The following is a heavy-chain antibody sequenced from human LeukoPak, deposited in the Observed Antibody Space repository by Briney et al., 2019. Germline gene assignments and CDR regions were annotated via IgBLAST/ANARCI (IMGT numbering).Heavy chain of an antibody. CDR2: INPNSGGT. Sequence: ASVKVSCKASGYTFTGYYMHWVRQAPGQVLEWMGWINPNSGGTNYAQKFQGRVTMTRDTSISTAYMELSRLRSDDTAVYYCARSKDYYDSSGYGEADAFDIWGQGTMVTVSS. CDR1: GYTFTGYY. J-gene: IGHJ3*02. D-gene: IGHD3-22*01. V-gene: IGHV1-2*02. CDR3: ARSKDYYDSSGYGEADAFDI.